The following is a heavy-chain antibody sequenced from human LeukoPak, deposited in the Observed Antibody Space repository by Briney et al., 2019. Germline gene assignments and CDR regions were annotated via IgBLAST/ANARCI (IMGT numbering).Heavy chain of an antibody. V-gene: IGHV3-43*02. CDR2: NSGAGRST. CDR3: AKDTWELPTSLSRYGDFDY. Sequence: AWALKLSCAGSGVTLDDYAMHWVRQAPGKGIEWVCLNSGAGRSTYYGDSVKGRFTISRDNSKNSLYLQMNSVRTEDTALYYCAKDTWELPTSLSRYGDFDYWGQGTLVTVSS. J-gene: IGHJ4*02. CDR1: GVTLDDYA. D-gene: IGHD1-26*01.